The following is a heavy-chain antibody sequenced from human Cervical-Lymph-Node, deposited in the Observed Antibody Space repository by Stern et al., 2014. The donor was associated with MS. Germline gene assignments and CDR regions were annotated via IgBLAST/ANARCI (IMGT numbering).Heavy chain of an antibody. CDR2: IWYDGRNK. D-gene: IGHD3-3*01. CDR1: GFTFSSFG. CDR3: ARDKDSWSSYSNYYGMDV. V-gene: IGHV3-33*01. Sequence: QVQLVQSGGGVVQPGTSLRLSCAASGFTFSSFGMHWVRQAPGQGLEWVAVIWYDGRNKYYADSVKGRFTISRDNSKNTLYLQMNSLRVEDTALYHCARDKDSWSSYSNYYGMDVWGQGTTVTVSS. J-gene: IGHJ6*02.